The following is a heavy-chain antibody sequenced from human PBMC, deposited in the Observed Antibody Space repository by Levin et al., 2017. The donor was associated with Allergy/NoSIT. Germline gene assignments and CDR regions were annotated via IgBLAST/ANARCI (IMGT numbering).Heavy chain of an antibody. Sequence: GGSLRLSCAASGFTFSSYAMHWVRQAPGKGLEWVAVISYDGSNKYYADSVKGRFTISRDNSKNTLYLQMNSLRAEDTAVYYCARDRRGGYDFYYYYYMDVWGKGTTVTVSS. CDR3: ARDRRGGYDFYYYYYMDV. J-gene: IGHJ6*03. CDR2: ISYDGSNK. V-gene: IGHV3-30-3*01. CDR1: GFTFSSYA. D-gene: IGHD5-12*01.